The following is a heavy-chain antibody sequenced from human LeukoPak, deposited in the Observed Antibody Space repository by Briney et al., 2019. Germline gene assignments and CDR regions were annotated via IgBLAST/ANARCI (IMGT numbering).Heavy chain of an antibody. Sequence: SETLSLTCTVSGGSISSYYWSWIRQPPGKGLEWIGYIYYSGSTNYNPSLKSRVTISVDTSKNQFSLKLSSVTAADTAVYYCARERAELWFGELLYGEGKTYFDYWGQGTLVTVSS. CDR2: IYYSGST. V-gene: IGHV4-59*12. CDR3: ARERAELWFGELLYGEGKTYFDY. J-gene: IGHJ4*02. CDR1: GGSISSYY. D-gene: IGHD3-10*01.